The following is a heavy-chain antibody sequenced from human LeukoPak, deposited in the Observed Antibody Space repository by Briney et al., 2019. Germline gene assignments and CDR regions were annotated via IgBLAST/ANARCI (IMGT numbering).Heavy chain of an antibody. D-gene: IGHD1-26*01. V-gene: IGHV4-59*12. Sequence: SETLSLTCTVSGVSISSYYWSWIRQPPGKGLEWIGYLYYNGNTKYNPSLTSRLTTSVDTSKNQFSLKLNSVTAADTAVYYCARDRGSYLDPYYFDYWGQGTLVTVSS. CDR1: GVSISSYY. CDR2: LYYNGNT. CDR3: ARDRGSYLDPYYFDY. J-gene: IGHJ4*02.